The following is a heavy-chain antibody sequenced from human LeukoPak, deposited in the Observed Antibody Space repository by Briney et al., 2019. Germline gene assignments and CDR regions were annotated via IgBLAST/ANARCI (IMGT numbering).Heavy chain of an antibody. Sequence: GGSLRLSCAASGFTFSSYSMNWVRQAPGKGLEWVSSISSSSSYIYYADSVKGRFTISRDNAENSLYLQMNSLRAEDTAVYYCARGTYYYDSSGYSTLGPFDYWGQGTLVTVSS. CDR1: GFTFSSYS. CDR2: ISSSSSYI. J-gene: IGHJ4*02. D-gene: IGHD3-22*01. CDR3: ARGTYYYDSSGYSTLGPFDY. V-gene: IGHV3-21*01.